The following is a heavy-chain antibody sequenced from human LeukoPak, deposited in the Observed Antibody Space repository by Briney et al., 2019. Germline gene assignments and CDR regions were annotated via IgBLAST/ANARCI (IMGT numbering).Heavy chain of an antibody. Sequence: SVKVSCKSSGGTFSSYTISWVRQAPGPPLEWMGRIIPILGIANYAQKFQGRVTITADKSTSTAYMELSSLRSEDTAVYYCARDPTIFGVVMNRYYFDYWGQGTLVTVSS. D-gene: IGHD3-3*01. J-gene: IGHJ4*02. CDR2: IIPILGIA. CDR3: ARDPTIFGVVMNRYYFDY. CDR1: GGTFSSYT. V-gene: IGHV1-69*04.